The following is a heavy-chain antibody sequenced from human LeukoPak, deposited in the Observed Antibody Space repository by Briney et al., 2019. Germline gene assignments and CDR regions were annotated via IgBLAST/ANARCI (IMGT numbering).Heavy chain of an antibody. CDR2: IYYSGST. J-gene: IGHJ4*02. Sequence: SETLSLTCTVSGGSISSYYWSWIRQPPGKGLEWIGYIYYSGSTYYNPSLKSRVTISVDTSKNQFSLKLSSVTAADTAVYYCAREGTGGYYFDYWGQGTLVTVSS. V-gene: IGHV4-59*12. CDR3: AREGTGGYYFDY. CDR1: GGSISSYY.